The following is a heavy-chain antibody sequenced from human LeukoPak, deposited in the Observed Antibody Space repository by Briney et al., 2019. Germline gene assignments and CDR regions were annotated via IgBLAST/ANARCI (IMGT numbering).Heavy chain of an antibody. V-gene: IGHV4-59*01. J-gene: IGHJ4*02. D-gene: IGHD1-26*01. CDR3: ARASSPGAQYYFDY. Sequence: PSETLSLTCAVYGGSFSGYYWSWIRQPPGKGLEWIGYIYYSGSTNYNPSLKSRVTISVDTSKNQFSLKLSSVTAADTAVYYCARASSPGAQYYFDYWGQGTLVTVSS. CDR1: GGSFSGYY. CDR2: IYYSGST.